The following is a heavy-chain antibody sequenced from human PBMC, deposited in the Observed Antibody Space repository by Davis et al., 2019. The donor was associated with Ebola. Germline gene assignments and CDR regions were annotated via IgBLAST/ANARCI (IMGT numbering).Heavy chain of an antibody. CDR2: ISYDGSNK. V-gene: IGHV3-30-3*01. CDR3: ARWLVVPAAMLRYYYYGMDV. D-gene: IGHD2-2*01. CDR1: GITFSRHP. J-gene: IGHJ6*02. Sequence: GESLKISCGASGITFSRHPMNWVRQAPGKGLEWVALISYDGSNKYYADSVKGRFTISRDNAKNSLYLQMNSLRAEDTAVYYCARWLVVPAAMLRYYYYGMDVWGQGTTVTVSS.